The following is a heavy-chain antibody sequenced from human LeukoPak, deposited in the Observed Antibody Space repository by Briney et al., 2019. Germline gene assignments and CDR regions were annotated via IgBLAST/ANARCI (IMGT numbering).Heavy chain of an antibody. CDR3: ARHFAPYSQALDY. CDR2: ISGSGGST. Sequence: PGGSLRLSCAASGFTFSSYAMSWVRQAPGKGLEWVSAISGSGGSTYYAGSVKGRFTISRDNPKNSLYLQLNSLRAEDSAVYFCARHFAPYSQALDYWGQGALVTVSS. D-gene: IGHD5-18*01. CDR1: GFTFSSYA. J-gene: IGHJ4*02. V-gene: IGHV3-23*01.